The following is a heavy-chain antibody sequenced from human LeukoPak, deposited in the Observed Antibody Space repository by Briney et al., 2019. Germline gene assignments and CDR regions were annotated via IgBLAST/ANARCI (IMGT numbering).Heavy chain of an antibody. CDR3: ARAGVYSGSYYTY. CDR2: INSDGSIT. Sequence: GGSLRLSCAASGFTFSSYWMHWVRQAPGKGLVWVSRINSDGSITSYADSVKGRFTISRDNAKNTLYLQMNSLRAEDTAVYYCARAGVYSGSYYTYWDQGTLVTVSS. V-gene: IGHV3-74*01. D-gene: IGHD1-26*01. J-gene: IGHJ4*02. CDR1: GFTFSSYW.